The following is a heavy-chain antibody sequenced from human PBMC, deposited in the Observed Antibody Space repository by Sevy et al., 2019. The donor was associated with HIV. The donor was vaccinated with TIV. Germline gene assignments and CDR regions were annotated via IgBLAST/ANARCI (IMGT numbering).Heavy chain of an antibody. J-gene: IGHJ4*02. CDR3: AKDLGSSWYTGFDY. CDR2: ISGSGGST. V-gene: IGHV3-23*01. D-gene: IGHD6-13*01. Sequence: GGSLRLSCAASGFTFSSYAMSWVRQAPGKGLEWVSAISGSGGSTYYADSVKGRFTISRDNSKNTLYLQMNSLRAEDTAVDYCAKDLGSSWYTGFDYWGQGTLVTVSS. CDR1: GFTFSSYA.